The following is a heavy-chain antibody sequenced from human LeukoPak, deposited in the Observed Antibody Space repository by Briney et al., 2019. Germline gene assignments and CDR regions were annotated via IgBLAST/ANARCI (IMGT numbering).Heavy chain of an antibody. CDR1: GFTVSSNY. V-gene: IGHV3-53*01. CDR3: ARGLLPFKSYGDYFDY. Sequence: GGSLRLSCAASGFTVSSNYMSWVRQAPGKGLEWVSVIYSGGSTYYADSVKGRFTISRDNSKSTLYLQMNSLRAEDTAVYYCARGLLPFKSYGDYFDYWGQGTLVTVSS. CDR2: IYSGGST. J-gene: IGHJ4*02. D-gene: IGHD4-17*01.